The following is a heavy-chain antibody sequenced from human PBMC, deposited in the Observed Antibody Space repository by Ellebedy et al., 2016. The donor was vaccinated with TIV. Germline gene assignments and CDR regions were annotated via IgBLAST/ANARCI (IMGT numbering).Heavy chain of an antibody. CDR2: IYSGGST. CDR1: GFTVSSNY. J-gene: IGHJ6*02. V-gene: IGHV3-66*01. Sequence: GESLKISCAASGFTVSSNYMSWVRQAPGKGLEWVSVIYSGGSTYYADSVKGRFTISRDNSKNTLYLQMNSLRAEDTAVYYCASPSGDYYYYGMDVWGQGTTVTVSS. D-gene: IGHD3-10*01. CDR3: ASPSGDYYYYGMDV.